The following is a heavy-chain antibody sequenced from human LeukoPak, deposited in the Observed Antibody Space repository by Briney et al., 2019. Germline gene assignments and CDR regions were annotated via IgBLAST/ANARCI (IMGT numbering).Heavy chain of an antibody. D-gene: IGHD3-22*01. CDR1: GFTFSTYA. CDR3: AKVPTYYYDSSGYYHFDF. V-gene: IGHV3-23*01. Sequence: PGGSLRLSCAASGFTFSTYAMTWVRQAPGKGLEWVSVISGSGASTDNADSVKGRFTISRDNSKNTLYLQMNSVRAEDTAVYYCAKVPTYYYDSSGYYHFDFWGQGTLVTVSS. J-gene: IGHJ4*02. CDR2: ISGSGAST.